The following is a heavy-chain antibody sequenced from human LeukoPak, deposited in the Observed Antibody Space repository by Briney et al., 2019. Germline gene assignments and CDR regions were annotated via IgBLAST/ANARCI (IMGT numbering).Heavy chain of an antibody. Sequence: PGGSLRLSCAASGFTFSSYEMNWIRRAPGKGLEWVSYISSSGSTIYYADSVKGRFTISRDNAKNSLYLQMNSLRAEDTAVYYCARDGILRFLEWSMTYYYYYGMDVWGQGTTVTVSS. V-gene: IGHV3-48*03. D-gene: IGHD3-3*01. J-gene: IGHJ6*02. CDR3: ARDGILRFLEWSMTYYYYYGMDV. CDR2: ISSSGSTI. CDR1: GFTFSSYE.